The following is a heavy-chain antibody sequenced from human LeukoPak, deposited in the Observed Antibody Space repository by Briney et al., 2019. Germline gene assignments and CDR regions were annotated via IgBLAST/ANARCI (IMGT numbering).Heavy chain of an antibody. CDR3: ARVTGPRAFDI. CDR1: GFTFSSYS. CDR2: ISISSSNI. V-gene: IGHV3-48*04. Sequence: GGSLRLSCAASGFTFSSYSMNWVRQAPGKGLEWIAYISISSSNIHYADSVRGRFTISRDNANNSLYLQLSSLRAEDTAVYYCARVTGPRAFDIWGQGTMVTVSS. J-gene: IGHJ3*02.